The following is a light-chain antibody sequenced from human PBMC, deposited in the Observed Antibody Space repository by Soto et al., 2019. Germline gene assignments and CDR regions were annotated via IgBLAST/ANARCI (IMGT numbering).Light chain of an antibody. CDR1: QSVSGN. CDR2: GAS. J-gene: IGKJ4*01. V-gene: IGKV3-15*01. Sequence: EGVMTQSPATLSVSPGERVTLSCTASQSVSGNLAWYQQKPGQAPRLLIHGASTRATDIPARFSGSGSGTEFTLTITSLQSEDFAVYYCQQYHNWPPGLTFGGGTRVEIK. CDR3: QQYHNWPPGLT.